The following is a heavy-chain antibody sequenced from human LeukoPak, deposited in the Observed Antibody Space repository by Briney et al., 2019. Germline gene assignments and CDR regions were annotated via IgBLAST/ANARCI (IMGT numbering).Heavy chain of an antibody. CDR3: AKRGDTSLDI. V-gene: IGHV3-9*01. CDR1: GFTFTSFW. D-gene: IGHD3-10*01. Sequence: GGSLRLSCVASGFTFTSFWMAWVRQAPGKGLEWVSGISWNSESMGYADSVKGRFTISRDNAKNSLYLQMNSLRAEDTALYYCAKRGDTSLDIWGQGTMITVSS. CDR2: ISWNSESM. J-gene: IGHJ3*02.